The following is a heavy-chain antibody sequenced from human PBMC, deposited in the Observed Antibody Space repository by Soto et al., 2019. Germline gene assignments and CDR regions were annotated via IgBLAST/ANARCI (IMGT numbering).Heavy chain of an antibody. D-gene: IGHD6-19*01. CDR3: VRVLKSIGWDNDVWDI. J-gene: IGHJ3*02. CDR1: GFSLSVYW. V-gene: IGHV3-74*01. CDR2: IDTYGSAT. Sequence: HPGGSLRLSCAASGFSLSVYWMHWVRQAPGKGLAWVSRIDTYGSATKYADSVEGRFSISKDNAENTLYLQMNNLRADDTAVYYCVRVLKSIGWDNDVWDIWGQGTMATVSS.